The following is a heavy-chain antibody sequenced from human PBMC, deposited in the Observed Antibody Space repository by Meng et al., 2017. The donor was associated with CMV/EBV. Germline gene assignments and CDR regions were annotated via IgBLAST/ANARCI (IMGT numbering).Heavy chain of an antibody. V-gene: IGHV1-69*10. CDR1: GGTFSSYA. Sequence: SVKVSCKASGGTFSSYAISWVRQVPGQGLEWMGGIIPILGIANYAQKFQGRVTITADKSTSTAYMELSSLRSEDTAVYYCARLRGGKAAAGNWDYYYYYGMDVWGQGTTVTVSS. CDR3: ARLRGGKAAAGNWDYYYYYGMDV. D-gene: IGHD6-13*01. CDR2: IIPILGIA. J-gene: IGHJ6*02.